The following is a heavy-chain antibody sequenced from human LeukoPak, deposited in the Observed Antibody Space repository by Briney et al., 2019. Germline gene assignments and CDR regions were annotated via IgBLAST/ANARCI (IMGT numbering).Heavy chain of an antibody. Sequence: GESLKISCQGSGYTFTTYWIGWVRQMPGKGLEWMGTIFPGDSETRYSPSFQGQVTISVDRSINTAYLQWSSLKASDTAMYYCARLSYFYDNSGYSYGMDVWGQGTTVTVSS. CDR2: IFPGDSET. V-gene: IGHV5-51*01. CDR1: GYTFTTYW. D-gene: IGHD3-22*01. J-gene: IGHJ6*02. CDR3: ARLSYFYDNSGYSYGMDV.